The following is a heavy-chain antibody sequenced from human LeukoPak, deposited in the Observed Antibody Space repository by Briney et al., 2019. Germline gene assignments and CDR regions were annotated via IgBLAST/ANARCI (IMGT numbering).Heavy chain of an antibody. CDR1: GGSISSYY. D-gene: IGHD5-12*01. V-gene: IGHV4-4*07. CDR3: ARREGPAVVTTIDY. J-gene: IGHJ4*02. Sequence: SETLSLTCTVSGGSISSYYWSWIRQPAGKGLEWIGRIYTSGSTNYNPSLKSRVTMSVDTSKNQFSLKLSSVTAADTAVYYCARREGPAVVTTIDYWGQGTLVTVSS. CDR2: IYTSGST.